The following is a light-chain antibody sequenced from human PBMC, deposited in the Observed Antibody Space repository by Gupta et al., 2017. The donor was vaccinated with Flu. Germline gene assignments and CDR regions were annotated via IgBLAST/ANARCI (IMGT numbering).Light chain of an antibody. J-gene: IGLJ1*01. CDR2: YDD. V-gene: IGLV1-36*01. CDR3: AAWDGSLV. CDR1: SSNIGNNA. Sequence: QSVLTQPPSVSEAPRQRVTISCSGSSSNIGNNAVNWFQQLPVKAPKLLIHYDDLLPSGVSDPFSGSKSGTSASLTIKGLQSEDAADYYCAAWDGSLVFGTGTKVTVL.